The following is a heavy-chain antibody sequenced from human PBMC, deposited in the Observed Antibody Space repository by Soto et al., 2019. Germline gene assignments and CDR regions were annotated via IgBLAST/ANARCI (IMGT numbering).Heavy chain of an antibody. D-gene: IGHD1-1*01. J-gene: IGHJ4*02. Sequence: VGSLRLSCAASGFTFSTFAMHWVRQAPGKGLEWVAVILYDGSNKFYADSMKGRFTISRDNSKNTLYLQMNSLRTEDTAVYYCARDLTGTIDYWGQGILVTVSS. CDR3: ARDLTGTIDY. CDR1: GFTFSTFA. CDR2: ILYDGSNK. V-gene: IGHV3-30-3*01.